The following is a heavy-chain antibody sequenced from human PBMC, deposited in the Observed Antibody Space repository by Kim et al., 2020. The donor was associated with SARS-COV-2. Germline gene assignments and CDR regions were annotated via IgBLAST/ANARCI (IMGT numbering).Heavy chain of an antibody. Sequence: KFQGRVTMTRDTSTSTVYMELSSLRSEDTAVYYCARGDYYDSSGSSNDIWGQGTMVTVSS. CDR3: ARGDYYDSSGSSNDI. J-gene: IGHJ3*02. V-gene: IGHV1-46*01. D-gene: IGHD3-22*01.